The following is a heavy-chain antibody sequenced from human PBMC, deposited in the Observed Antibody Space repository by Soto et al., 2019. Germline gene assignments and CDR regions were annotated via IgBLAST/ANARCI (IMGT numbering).Heavy chain of an antibody. CDR1: GGSVSSSNYY. V-gene: IGHV4-39*01. J-gene: IGHJ4*02. CDR2: INYRGST. D-gene: IGHD3-9*01. CDR3: GRRYTLTGNYFDY. Sequence: QLQLQESGPGLVKPSETLSFTCTVSGGSVSSSNYYWGWIRQPPGKGLEWIGSINYRGSTYYNPSLKSRVTISVDTSKNQFSLKLSSVTAADTAVYYCGRRYTLTGNYFDYWGQGTLVTVSS.